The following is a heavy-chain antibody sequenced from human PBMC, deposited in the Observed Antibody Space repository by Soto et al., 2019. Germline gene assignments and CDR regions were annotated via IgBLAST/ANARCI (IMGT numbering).Heavy chain of an antibody. CDR2: FDPEEGET. V-gene: IGHV1-24*01. CDR3: ATDAFYYDSSGYFAFDI. Sequence: ASVKVSCKVSGYTLTELSMHWVRQAPGKGLEWMGGFDPEEGETIYAQKFQGRVIMTEDTSTDTAYMELSGLTSEDTAVYYCATDAFYYDSSGYFAFDIWGQGTMVTVSS. CDR1: GYTLTELS. J-gene: IGHJ3*02. D-gene: IGHD3-22*01.